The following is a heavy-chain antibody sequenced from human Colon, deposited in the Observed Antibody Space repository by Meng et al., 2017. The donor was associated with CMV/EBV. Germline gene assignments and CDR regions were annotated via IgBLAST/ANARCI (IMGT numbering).Heavy chain of an antibody. J-gene: IGHJ4*02. Sequence: SVTVSCKPSGYTFTAYSVFWMRQAPGQGLEWIGMINPTGGSTSFAPDFRGRVTLTRDTSKGTVYMEVGSLRSEDTAVYFCARGSVRWPADHWGQGTLVTDS. CDR1: GYTFTAYS. CDR2: INPTGGST. CDR3: ARGSVRWPADH. D-gene: IGHD2-15*01. V-gene: IGHV1-46*01.